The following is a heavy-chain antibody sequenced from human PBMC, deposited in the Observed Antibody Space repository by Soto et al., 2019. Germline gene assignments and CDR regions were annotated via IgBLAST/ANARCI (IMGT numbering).Heavy chain of an antibody. J-gene: IGHJ1*01. D-gene: IGHD2-21*02. V-gene: IGHV1-3*01. Sequence: ASAKVSCNASGYAFNSYPIAWVRHAHGQRLELMGWINAGNGDTKYSQKFQGRVTITRDTSASTAYMELSSLRSEDTAVYYCDTQLGINIVVATAHEYFQHWSQGTLVTVSS. CDR3: DTQLGINIVVATAHEYFQH. CDR1: GYAFNSYP. CDR2: INAGNGDT.